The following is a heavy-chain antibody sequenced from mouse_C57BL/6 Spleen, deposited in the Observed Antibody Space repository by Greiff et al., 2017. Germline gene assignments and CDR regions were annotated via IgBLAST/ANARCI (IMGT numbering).Heavy chain of an antibody. CDR3: AMCGNYGY. D-gene: IGHD2-1*01. CDR2: IDPNSGGT. Sequence: VQLQQPGAELVKPGASVTLSCKASGYTFTSYWMHWVKQRPGRGLEWLGRIDPNSGGTKYNEKFKGKATLTVDKPSSTAYMQLSSLTSEDSAVYYFAMCGNYGYWGQGTTLTVSS. J-gene: IGHJ2*01. CDR1: GYTFTSYW. V-gene: IGHV1-72*01.